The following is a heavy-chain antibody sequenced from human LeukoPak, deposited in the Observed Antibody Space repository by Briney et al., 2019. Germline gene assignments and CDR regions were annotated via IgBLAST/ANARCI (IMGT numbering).Heavy chain of an antibody. CDR3: ARAHSSGWYGPMGYYYYGMDV. Sequence: GGSLRLSCAASGFTFSDYYMSWIRQAPGKGLEWVSYISSSGSTIYYAGSVKGRFTISRDNAKNSLYLQMNSLRAEDTAVYYCARAHSSGWYGPMGYYYYGMDVWGQGTTVTVSS. D-gene: IGHD6-19*01. J-gene: IGHJ6*02. CDR1: GFTFSDYY. CDR2: ISSSGSTI. V-gene: IGHV3-11*01.